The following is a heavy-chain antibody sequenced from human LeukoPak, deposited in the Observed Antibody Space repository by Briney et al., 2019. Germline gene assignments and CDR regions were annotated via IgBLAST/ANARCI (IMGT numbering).Heavy chain of an antibody. CDR1: GGSISSHY. V-gene: IGHV4-59*11. CDR2: IYYSGST. J-gene: IGHJ4*02. CDR3: ARKVYGDYYLDY. D-gene: IGHD4-17*01. Sequence: SETLSLTCTVSGGSISSHYWSWIRRPPGKGLEWIGYIYYSGSTNYNPSLKSRVTISVDTSKNQFSLKLSSMTAADTAVYYCARKVYGDYYLDYWGQGTLVTVSS.